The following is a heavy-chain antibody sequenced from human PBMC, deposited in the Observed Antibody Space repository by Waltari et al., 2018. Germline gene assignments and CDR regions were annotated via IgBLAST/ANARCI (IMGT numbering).Heavy chain of an antibody. CDR3: ARDSRASYYYYYMDV. CDR2: IYYRGRT. V-gene: IGHV4-39*07. J-gene: IGHJ6*03. Sequence: QLQLQESGPGLVKPSETLSLTCTVSGGSITSSSYYWGWIRKPPGKGLAWIGSIYYRGRTYYNPSLKSRVTISVDTSKNQFSLKLSSVTAADTAVYYCARDSRASYYYYYMDVWGKGTTVTISS. CDR1: GGSITSSSYY.